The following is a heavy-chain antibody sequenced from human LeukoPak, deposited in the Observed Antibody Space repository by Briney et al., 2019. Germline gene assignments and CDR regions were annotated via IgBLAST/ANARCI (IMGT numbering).Heavy chain of an antibody. CDR1: GFTFSSYW. CDR2: INSDGSTP. D-gene: IGHD6-13*01. V-gene: IGHV3-74*01. Sequence: GGSLRLSCAVSGFTFSSYWMHWVRQAPGKGLVWVSRINSDGSTPGHAESVKGRFTVSRDNQKNTLYLQMNSLRAEDTAVYYCARERGGLSSSWYFTLDYWGQGTLVTVSS. J-gene: IGHJ4*02. CDR3: ARERGGLSSSWYFTLDY.